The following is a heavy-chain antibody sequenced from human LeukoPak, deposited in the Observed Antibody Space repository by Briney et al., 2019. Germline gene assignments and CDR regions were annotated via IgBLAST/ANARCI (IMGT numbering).Heavy chain of an antibody. D-gene: IGHD3-10*01. CDR3: TAYYYGSGTYYNAHY. J-gene: IGHJ4*02. CDR2: IKSNTDGGTT. CDR1: GFTFSNAW. V-gene: IGHV3-15*01. Sequence: KPGGSLRLSCAASGFTFSNAWMSWVRQAPGKGLEWVGRIKSNTDGGTTDYAAPVKGRFTISRDDSKNTLYLQMNSLKTEDTAMYYCTAYYYGSGTYYNAHYWGQGSLVTVSS.